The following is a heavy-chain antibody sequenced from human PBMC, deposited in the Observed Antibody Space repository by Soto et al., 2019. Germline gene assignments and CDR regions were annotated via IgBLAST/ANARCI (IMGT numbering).Heavy chain of an antibody. J-gene: IGHJ6*02. CDR2: INPSGGST. D-gene: IGHD3-10*01. CDR1: GYTFTSYY. CDR3: ARPGGSYGSGSYDYYYYGMDV. Sequence: SSVKVSCKASGYTFTSYYMHWVRQAPGQGLEWMGIINPSGGSTSYAQKFQGRVTMTRDTSTSTVYMELSSLRSEDTAVYYCARPGGSYGSGSYDYYYYGMDVWGQGTTVTVSS. V-gene: IGHV1-46*01.